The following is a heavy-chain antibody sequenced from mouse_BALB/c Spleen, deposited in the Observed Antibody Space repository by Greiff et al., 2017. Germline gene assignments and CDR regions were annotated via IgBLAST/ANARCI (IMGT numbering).Heavy chain of an antibody. CDR1: GFTFSSYT. J-gene: IGHJ3*01. Sequence: EVKLMESGGGLVQPGGSLKLSCAASGFTFSSYTMSWVRQTPEKRLEWVAYISNGGGSTYYPDTVKGRFTISRDNAKNTLYLQMSSLKSEDTAMYYCARHRDYGGFAYWGQGTLVTVSA. D-gene: IGHD2-4*01. CDR2: ISNGGGST. V-gene: IGHV5-12-2*01. CDR3: ARHRDYGGFAY.